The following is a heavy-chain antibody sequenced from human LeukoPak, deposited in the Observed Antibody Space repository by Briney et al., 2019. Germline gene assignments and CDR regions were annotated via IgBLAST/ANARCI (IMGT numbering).Heavy chain of an antibody. CDR3: ARLSDWNY. V-gene: IGHV3-48*01. Sequence: GGSLRLSCAASGFTFSSYAMSWVRQAPGKGLEWVSYISSSSSTIYYADSVKGRFTISRDNAKNSLYLQMNSLRAEDTAVYYCARLSDWNYWGQGTLVTVSS. CDR2: ISSSSSTI. D-gene: IGHD1-1*01. J-gene: IGHJ4*02. CDR1: GFTFSSYA.